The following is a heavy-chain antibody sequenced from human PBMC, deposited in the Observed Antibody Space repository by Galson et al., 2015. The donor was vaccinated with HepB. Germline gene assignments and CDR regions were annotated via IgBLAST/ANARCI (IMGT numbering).Heavy chain of an antibody. J-gene: IGHJ6*02. CDR3: ARERGGYRGWYGMDV. Sequence: QSGAEVKKPGESLRISCKGSGYSFTSYWISWVRQMPGKGLEWMGRIDPSDSYTNYSPSFQGHVTISADESISTAYLQWSSLKASDTAMYYCARERGGYRGWYGMDVWGQGTTVTVSS. V-gene: IGHV5-10-1*01. CDR2: IDPSDSYT. CDR1: GYSFTSYW. D-gene: IGHD5-12*01.